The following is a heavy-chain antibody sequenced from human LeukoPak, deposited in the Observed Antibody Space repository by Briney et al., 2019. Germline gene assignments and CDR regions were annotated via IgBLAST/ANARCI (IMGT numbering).Heavy chain of an antibody. CDR1: GFTFSSYE. D-gene: IGHD7-27*01. CDR3: AREDDSWGPNNLDL. CDR2: IDTSSSTM. Sequence: GGSLRLSCAASGFTFSSYEMNWVRQAPGKGLEWVSYIDTSSSTMYYADSVMGRFTISRDNAKESLYLQMNSLRDEDTAVYYCAREDDSWGPNNLDLWGQGTMVTVSS. J-gene: IGHJ3*01. V-gene: IGHV3-48*02.